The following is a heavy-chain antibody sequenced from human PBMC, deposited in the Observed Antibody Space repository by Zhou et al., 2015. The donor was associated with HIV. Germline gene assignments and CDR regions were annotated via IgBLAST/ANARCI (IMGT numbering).Heavy chain of an antibody. J-gene: IGHJ4*02. D-gene: IGHD1/OR15-1a*01. CDR3: VRDINKDPQKYFDL. V-gene: IGHV3-33*04. CDR1: GFAFSSYG. CDR2: IWYHGNEV. Sequence: QVQLVESGGGVVQPGRSLRLSCAASGFAFSSYGMHWVRQAPGKGLEWVSFIWYHGNEVNYADSVKGRFIISRDNQRGRMSLRMNSLTPEDTAVYYCVRDINKDPQKYFDLWGEGVVVTVSS.